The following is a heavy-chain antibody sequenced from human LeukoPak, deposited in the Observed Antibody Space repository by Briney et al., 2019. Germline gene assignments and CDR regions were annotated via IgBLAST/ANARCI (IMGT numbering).Heavy chain of an antibody. J-gene: IGHJ4*02. CDR2: ISSSSTYI. Sequence: GGPLRLTCAASGFTFSTYSMNGVRQAPGKGREWVSSISSSSTYISYADSVKGRFTISRDNAKNSLYLQMNSLRADDTAVYYCARVAEAAAFDYWGQGTLVTVSS. CDR1: GFTFSTYS. V-gene: IGHV3-21*01. D-gene: IGHD6-13*01. CDR3: ARVAEAAAFDY.